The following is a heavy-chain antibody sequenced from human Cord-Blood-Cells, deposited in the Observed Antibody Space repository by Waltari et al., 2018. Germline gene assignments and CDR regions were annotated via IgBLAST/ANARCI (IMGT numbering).Heavy chain of an antibody. Sequence: QLQLQESGPGLVKPSGTLSLTCTVSGGSISSSSYYWGWIRQPPGKGLEWIGSIYYSGSTYYNPSLKSRVTISVDTSKNQFSLKLSSVTAADTAVYYCARRQRGKDAFDIWGQGTMVTVSS. V-gene: IGHV4-39*01. J-gene: IGHJ3*02. CDR2: IYYSGST. CDR3: ARRQRGKDAFDI. D-gene: IGHD3-16*01. CDR1: GGSISSSSYY.